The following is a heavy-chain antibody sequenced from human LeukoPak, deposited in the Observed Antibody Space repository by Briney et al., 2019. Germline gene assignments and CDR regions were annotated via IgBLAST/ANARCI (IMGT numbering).Heavy chain of an antibody. CDR1: GFTFSNAW. V-gene: IGHV3-15*01. CDR2: IKSKTDGGTI. Sequence: GGSLRLSCAASGFTFSNAWMRWVRQAPGKGLEWVGHIKSKTDGGTIDYAAPVKGRFTISRDDSKNTLYLQMSGLKTEDTAVYYCTTAPPLDYWGQGTLVTVSS. CDR3: TTAPPLDY. J-gene: IGHJ4*02.